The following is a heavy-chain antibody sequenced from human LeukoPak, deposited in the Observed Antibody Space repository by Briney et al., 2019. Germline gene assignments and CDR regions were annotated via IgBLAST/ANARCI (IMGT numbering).Heavy chain of an antibody. CDR1: EYTFTSYY. J-gene: IGHJ4*02. D-gene: IGHD5-24*01. V-gene: IGHV1-46*01. CDR2: IIPSGGST. CDR3: VREFRGGTFDF. Sequence: ASVKVSCKASEYTFTSYYIHWVRQAPGQGLEWMGIIIPSGGSTNYPPKFQGRITVARDTSTSIVYMELSRLRSEDTAMYYCVREFRGGTFDFWGQGTLVTVSS.